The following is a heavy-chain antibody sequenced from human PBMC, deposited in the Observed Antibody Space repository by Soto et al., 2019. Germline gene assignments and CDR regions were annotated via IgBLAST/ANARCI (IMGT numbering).Heavy chain of an antibody. V-gene: IGHV3-33*01. CDR2: IWYDGSNK. CDR1: GFTFSSYG. CDR3: ARDTAGRLRFLEWLFDY. D-gene: IGHD3-3*01. J-gene: IGHJ4*02. Sequence: QVQLVESGGGVVQPGRSLRLSCAASGFTFSSYGMHWVRQAPGKGLEWVAAIWYDGSNKYYADSVKGRFTISRDNSKNTLYLQMNSLRAEDTAVYYCARDTAGRLRFLEWLFDYWGQGTLVTVSS.